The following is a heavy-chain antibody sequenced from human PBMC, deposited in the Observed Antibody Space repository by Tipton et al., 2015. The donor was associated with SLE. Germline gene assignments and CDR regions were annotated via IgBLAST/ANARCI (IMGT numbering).Heavy chain of an antibody. Sequence: SLRLSCAASGFTFSSYEMNWVRQAPGKGLEWVSYISNSGGTIYYADSVKGRFTISRDNAKNSLYLQMNSLRAEDTAVYYCALGAGGDCWGQGTLMTVSS. CDR3: ALGAGGDC. J-gene: IGHJ4*02. CDR2: ISNSGGTI. CDR1: GFTFSSYE. V-gene: IGHV3-48*03. D-gene: IGHD3-16*01.